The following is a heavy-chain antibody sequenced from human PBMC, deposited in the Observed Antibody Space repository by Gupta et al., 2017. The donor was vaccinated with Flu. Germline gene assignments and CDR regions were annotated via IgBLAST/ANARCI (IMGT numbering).Heavy chain of an antibody. CDR3: ARDPVEPENYYYYYMDV. J-gene: IGHJ6*03. Sequence: VRQAPGKGLEWLAVVSNDGVNAYYADSVKGRFTVSRDNSKNTVYLQITRLTPEDTAVFYCARDPVEPENYYYYYMDVWGKGTTVTVSS. V-gene: IGHV3-30-3*01. CDR2: VSNDGVNA. D-gene: IGHD1-1*01.